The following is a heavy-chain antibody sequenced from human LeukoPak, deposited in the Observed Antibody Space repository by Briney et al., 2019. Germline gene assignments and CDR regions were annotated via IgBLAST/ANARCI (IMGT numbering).Heavy chain of an antibody. CDR3: AKDPIRPPPVTTVADY. CDR2: ISGSGGST. Sequence: GGSLRLSCAASGFTFSSDAMSWVRQAPGKGLEWVSAISGSGGSTYYADSVKGRFTISRDNSKNTLYLQMNSLRAEDTAVYYCAKDPIRPPPVTTVADYWGQGTLVTVSS. D-gene: IGHD4-17*01. CDR1: GFTFSSDA. V-gene: IGHV3-23*01. J-gene: IGHJ4*02.